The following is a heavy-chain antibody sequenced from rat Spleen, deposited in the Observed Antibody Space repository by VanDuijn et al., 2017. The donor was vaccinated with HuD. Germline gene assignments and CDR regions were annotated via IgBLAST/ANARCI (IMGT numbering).Heavy chain of an antibody. J-gene: IGHJ4*01. CDR3: TRDNERSYVMDA. CDR2: ITNTGVST. Sequence: EVQLVESGGGLVLPGRSLKLSCVTSGFTFNYYWMTWIRQAPGKGLEWVASITNTGVSTYYSDSVKGRFTISRDTAKSTLYLQMNSLRSEDTATYFCTRDNERSYVMDAWGQGASVTVSS. CDR1: GFTFNYYW. V-gene: IGHV5-31*01.